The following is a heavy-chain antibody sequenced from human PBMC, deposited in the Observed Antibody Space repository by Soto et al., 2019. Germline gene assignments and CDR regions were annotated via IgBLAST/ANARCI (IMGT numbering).Heavy chain of an antibody. J-gene: IGHJ4*02. CDR3: AISRQRFGELAFDY. V-gene: IGHV4-4*07. CDR1: GGSISSYY. CDR2: IYTSGST. D-gene: IGHD3-10*01. Sequence: SETLSLTCTVSGGSISSYYWSWIRQPAGKGLEWIGRIYTSGSTNYNPSLKSRVTMSVDTSKNQFSLKLSSVTAADTAVYSCAISRQRFGELAFDYWGQGTLVAVSS.